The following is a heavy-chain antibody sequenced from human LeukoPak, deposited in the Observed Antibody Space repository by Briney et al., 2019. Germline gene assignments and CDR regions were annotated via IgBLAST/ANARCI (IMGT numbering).Heavy chain of an antibody. J-gene: IGHJ4*02. CDR2: IYSGGSI. CDR1: GFTVSRNY. Sequence: GGSLRLSCAASGFTVSRNYMSWVRQAPGKGLEWVSVIYSGGSIYYADSVKGRFTISRDNSKNTLYLQMNSLRAEVTAVYYCARAGPSSSWHQFDYWGQGTLVTVSS. CDR3: ARAGPSSSWHQFDY. D-gene: IGHD6-13*01. V-gene: IGHV3-66*01.